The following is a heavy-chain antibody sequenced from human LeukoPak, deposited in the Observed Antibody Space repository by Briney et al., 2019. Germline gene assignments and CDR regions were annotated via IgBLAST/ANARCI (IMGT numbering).Heavy chain of an antibody. Sequence: PSETLSLTCTVSGGSISSSSYYWGWIRQPPGKGLEWIGCIYYSGSTYYNPSLKSRVTISVDTSKNQFSLKLSSVTAADTAVYYCARQRLAVAGTWYFDLWGRGTLVTVSS. J-gene: IGHJ2*01. V-gene: IGHV4-39*01. D-gene: IGHD6-19*01. CDR3: ARQRLAVAGTWYFDL. CDR2: IYYSGST. CDR1: GGSISSSSYY.